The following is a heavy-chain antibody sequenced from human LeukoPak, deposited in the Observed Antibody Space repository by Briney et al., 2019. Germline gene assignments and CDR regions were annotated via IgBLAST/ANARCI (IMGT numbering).Heavy chain of an antibody. CDR1: GGSISSSSYY. CDR2: IYYSGST. CDR3: ARGRMFDP. V-gene: IGHV4-39*07. J-gene: IGHJ5*02. Sequence: SETLSLTCTVSGGSISSSSYYWGWIRQPPGKGLEWFGSIYYSGSTYYNPSLKSRVTISVDTSKSQFSLKLSSVTAGDTAVYYCARGRMFDPWGQGTLVTVSS.